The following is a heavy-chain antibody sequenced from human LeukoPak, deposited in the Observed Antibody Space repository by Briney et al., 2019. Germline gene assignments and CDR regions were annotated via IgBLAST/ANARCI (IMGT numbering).Heavy chain of an antibody. V-gene: IGHV1-2*02. CDR1: GCTFTGYY. CDR3: ARGGVSSSWFQH. Sequence: ASVKVSSKASGCTFTGYYMHWGRRAPGQGVEWMGWINRNSGGTNYSQKFRGRGTMTRDTSISTAYMELSRLRSDDTAVYYCARGGVSSSWFQHWGQGTLVTVSS. J-gene: IGHJ1*01. D-gene: IGHD6-13*01. CDR2: INRNSGGT.